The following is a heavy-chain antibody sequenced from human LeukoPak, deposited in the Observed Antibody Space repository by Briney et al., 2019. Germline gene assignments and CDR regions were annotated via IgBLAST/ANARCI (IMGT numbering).Heavy chain of an antibody. D-gene: IGHD3-10*01. CDR2: IYYSGST. V-gene: IGHV4-39*07. Sequence: SETLSLTCTVSGGSISSSSYYWGWIRQPPGKGLEWIGSIYYSGSTYYNPSLKSRVTISVDTSKNQFSLKLSSVTAADTAVYYCARVGVRGAPTSPHDYWGQGTLVTVSS. CDR1: GGSISSSSYY. J-gene: IGHJ4*02. CDR3: ARVGVRGAPTSPHDY.